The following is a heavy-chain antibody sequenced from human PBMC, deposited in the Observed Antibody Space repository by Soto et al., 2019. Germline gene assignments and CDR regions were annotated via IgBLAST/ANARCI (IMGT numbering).Heavy chain of an antibody. CDR2: INPKSGGT. J-gene: IGHJ6*02. Sequence: GASVKVSCKASGYSVTDCHIHWVRQAPGQVLEWLGRINPKSGGTSTAQKFQGWVTMTTDTSISTASMELTRLTSDDTAIYYCARGDSTDCSNGVCSFFYNHDMDVWGQGTTVTV. CDR1: GYSVTDCH. V-gene: IGHV1-2*04. CDR3: ARGDSTDCSNGVCSFFYNHDMDV. D-gene: IGHD2-8*01.